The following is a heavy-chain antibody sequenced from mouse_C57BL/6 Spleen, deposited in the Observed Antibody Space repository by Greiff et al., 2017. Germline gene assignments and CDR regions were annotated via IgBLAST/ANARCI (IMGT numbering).Heavy chain of an antibody. V-gene: IGHV1-61*01. D-gene: IGHD2-2*01. CDR3: ARDGYDLFAY. CDR1: GYTFTSYW. J-gene: IGHJ3*01. Sequence: VQLQQPGAELVRPGSSVKLSCKASGYTFTSYWMDWVKQRPGQGLEWIGNIYPSDSETHYNQKFKDKATLTVDKSSSTAYMQLSSLTSEGSAVYYCARDGYDLFAYWGQGTLVTVSA. CDR2: IYPSDSET.